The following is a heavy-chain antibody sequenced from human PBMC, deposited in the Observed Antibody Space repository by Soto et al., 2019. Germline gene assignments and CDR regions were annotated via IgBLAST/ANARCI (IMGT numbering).Heavy chain of an antibody. J-gene: IGHJ6*02. CDR2: INHSGST. CDR3: ARTVCVYHYGMDF. D-gene: IGHD2-8*01. CDR1: GGSFSGYY. Sequence: PSETLSLTCAVYGGSFSGYYWSWIRQPPGKGLEWIGEINHSGSTNYNPSLKSRVTISVDTSKNQFSLKLSSVTAADTAVYYCARTVCVYHYGMDFWGQGTTVTVSS. V-gene: IGHV4-34*01.